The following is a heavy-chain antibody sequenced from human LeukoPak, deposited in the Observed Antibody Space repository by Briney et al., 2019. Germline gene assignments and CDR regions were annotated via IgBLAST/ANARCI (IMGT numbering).Heavy chain of an antibody. CDR1: GFTFSTYS. V-gene: IGHV3-48*01. D-gene: IGHD1-26*01. Sequence: GGSLRLSCAASGFTFSTYSMNWVRQAPGKGLEWISNIRTESTETYYADSVRGRFTNSRDNANNSLYLQMNSLRVEDTAVYYCARDHSWSFDYWGQGILVTVSS. CDR2: IRTESTET. J-gene: IGHJ4*02. CDR3: ARDHSWSFDY.